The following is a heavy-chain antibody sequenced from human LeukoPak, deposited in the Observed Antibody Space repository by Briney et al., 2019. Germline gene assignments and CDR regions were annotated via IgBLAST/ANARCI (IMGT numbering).Heavy chain of an antibody. CDR1: GGSISSYY. V-gene: IGHV4-4*07. CDR3: ARSRYSSGSNWFDP. CDR2: IYTSGST. J-gene: IGHJ5*02. D-gene: IGHD6-19*01. Sequence: SETLSLTCTVSGGSISSYYWSWIRQPAGKGLEWIGRIYTSGSTYYNPSLKSRVTISVDTSKNQFSLKLSSVTAADTAVYYCARSRYSSGSNWFDPWGQGTLVTVSS.